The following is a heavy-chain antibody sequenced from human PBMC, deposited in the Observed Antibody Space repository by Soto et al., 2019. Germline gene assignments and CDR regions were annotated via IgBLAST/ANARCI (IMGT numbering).Heavy chain of an antibody. V-gene: IGHV3-23*01. D-gene: IGHD2-15*01. CDR2: ISGSGENT. CDR1: GFTFSSYA. J-gene: IGHJ4*02. CDR3: AKEPTAVDPRDLFGGNPPADY. Sequence: EVQLLESGGALLQPGGSLRLSCAASGFTFSSYAMNWVRQTPGKGLQWVSAISGSGENTYYADTVKGRFTITRDNSKTILYLHMNGLTVEATAMYYCAKEPTAVDPRDLFGGNPPADYWGQGTLVTVSS.